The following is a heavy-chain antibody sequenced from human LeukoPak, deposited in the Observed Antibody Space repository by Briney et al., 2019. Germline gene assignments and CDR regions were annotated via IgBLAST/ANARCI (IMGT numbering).Heavy chain of an antibody. CDR2: IYYSGST. CDR1: GVSISSSNW. J-gene: IGHJ6*03. V-gene: IGHV4-4*02. D-gene: IGHD3-10*01. Sequence: SSGTLSLTCAVSGVSISSSNWWSWVRQSPGKGLEWIGTIYYSGSTYYNPSLKGRVTISVDTSKNQFSLKLSSVTAADTAVYYCASYKGGSGSYYKIEARYYYMDVWGKGTTVTISS. CDR3: ASYKGGSGSYYKIEARYYYMDV.